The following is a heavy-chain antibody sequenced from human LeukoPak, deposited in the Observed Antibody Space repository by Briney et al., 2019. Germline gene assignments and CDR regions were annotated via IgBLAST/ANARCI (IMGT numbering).Heavy chain of an antibody. CDR3: AREGIAAAGIMWYYYYYGMDV. CDR1: CYTFTSYG. CDR2: ISAYNGNT. Sequence: ASVKVSCKASCYTFTSYGISWVRQAPGQGLEWMGWISAYNGNTNYAQKLQGRVTMTTDTSTSTAYMELRSLRSDDTAVYYCAREGIAAAGIMWYYYYYGMDVWGQGTTVTVSS. J-gene: IGHJ6*02. D-gene: IGHD6-13*01. V-gene: IGHV1-18*01.